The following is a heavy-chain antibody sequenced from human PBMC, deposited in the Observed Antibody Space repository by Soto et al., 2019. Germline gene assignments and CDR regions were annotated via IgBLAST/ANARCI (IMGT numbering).Heavy chain of an antibody. V-gene: IGHV3-43*01. CDR2: ISCDGGST. D-gene: IGHD6-25*01. CDR1: GFTFDDYT. Sequence: GGSLRLSCAASGFTFDDYTMHWVRQAPGKGLEWVSLISCDGGSTYYADSVKGRFTISRDNSKNSLYLQMNSLRTEDTALYYCAKDYSSGWYYGMDVWGQGTTVTVSS. J-gene: IGHJ6*02. CDR3: AKDYSSGWYYGMDV.